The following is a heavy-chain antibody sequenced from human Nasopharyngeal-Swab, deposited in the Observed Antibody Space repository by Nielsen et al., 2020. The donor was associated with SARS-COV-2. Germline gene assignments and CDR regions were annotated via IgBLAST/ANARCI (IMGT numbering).Heavy chain of an antibody. Sequence: ASVKVSCKASGYTFTSYAMHWVRQAPGQRLEWMGWINAGNGNTKYSQKFQGRVTITADESTSTAYMELSSLRSEDTAVYYCARDRRMDYYDSSARAEYFQHWGQGTLVTVSS. V-gene: IGHV1-3*01. CDR2: INAGNGNT. J-gene: IGHJ1*01. CDR3: ARDRRMDYYDSSARAEYFQH. D-gene: IGHD3-22*01. CDR1: GYTFTSYA.